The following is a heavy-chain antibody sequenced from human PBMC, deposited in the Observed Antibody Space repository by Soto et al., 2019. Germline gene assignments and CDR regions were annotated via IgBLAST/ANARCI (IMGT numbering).Heavy chain of an antibody. Sequence: SETLSLTCTVSGGSISSYYWSWIRQPPGKGLEWIGYIYYSGSTNYNPSLKSRVTISVDTSKNQFSLKLSSVTAADTAVYYCARDYSYGMDVWGQGTTVTVSS. D-gene: IGHD4-4*01. CDR2: IYYSGST. CDR1: GGSISSYY. V-gene: IGHV4-59*01. CDR3: ARDYSYGMDV. J-gene: IGHJ6*02.